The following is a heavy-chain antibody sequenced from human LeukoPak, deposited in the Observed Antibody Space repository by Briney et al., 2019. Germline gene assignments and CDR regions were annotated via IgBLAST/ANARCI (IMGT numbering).Heavy chain of an antibody. Sequence: SETLSLTCSVSGYSISSAYYWSWIRQPAGKGLEWIGRIYTSGSTNYNPSLKSRVTISVDTSKNQFSLKLSSVTAADTAVYYCVKDDGWVQYANWGQGTLVTVSS. D-gene: IGHD5-24*01. CDR3: VKDDGWVQYAN. V-gene: IGHV4-61*02. CDR1: GYSISSAYY. J-gene: IGHJ4*02. CDR2: IYTSGST.